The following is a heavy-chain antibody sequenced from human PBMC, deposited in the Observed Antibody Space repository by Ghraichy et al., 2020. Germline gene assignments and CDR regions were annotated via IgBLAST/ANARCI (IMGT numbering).Heavy chain of an antibody. V-gene: IGHV3-23*01. CDR1: GFTFSSYA. CDR2: ISGSGGST. J-gene: IGHJ3*02. Sequence: LSLTCAASGFTFSSYAMSWVRQAPGKGLEWVSAISGSGGSTYYADSVKGRFTISRDNSKNTLYLQMNSLRAEDTAVYYCAKDMVLSGSGYSLDAFDIWGQGTMVTVSS. D-gene: IGHD3-22*01. CDR3: AKDMVLSGSGYSLDAFDI.